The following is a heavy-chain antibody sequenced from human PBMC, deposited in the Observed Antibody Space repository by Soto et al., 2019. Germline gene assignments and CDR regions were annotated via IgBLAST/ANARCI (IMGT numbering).Heavy chain of an antibody. V-gene: IGHV4-39*01. Sequence: QLQLQESGPGLVKPSETLSLTCTVSGESIRSDTDYWAWIRQPPGKGPEWIGSIYYSGSTYYNPSLKSRITISVDTSKNQFSLKLNSVTAADTAVYYCARRLEEFGNYWFDPWGQGTLVTVS. J-gene: IGHJ5*02. CDR3: ARRLEEFGNYWFDP. CDR1: GESIRSDTDY. CDR2: IYYSGST. D-gene: IGHD3-10*01.